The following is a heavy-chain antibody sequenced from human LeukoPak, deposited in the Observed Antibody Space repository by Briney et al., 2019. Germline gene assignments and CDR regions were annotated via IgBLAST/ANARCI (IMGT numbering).Heavy chain of an antibody. CDR1: GFTFSSYS. Sequence: GGSLRLSCAASGFTFSSYSMNWVRQAPGKGLEWVSSISSSSSYIYYADSVKGRFTISRDNAKNSLYLQVNSLRAEDTAVYYCARRRSGSYYFDYWGQGTLVTVSS. D-gene: IGHD1-26*01. V-gene: IGHV3-21*01. CDR2: ISSSSSYI. CDR3: ARRRSGSYYFDY. J-gene: IGHJ4*02.